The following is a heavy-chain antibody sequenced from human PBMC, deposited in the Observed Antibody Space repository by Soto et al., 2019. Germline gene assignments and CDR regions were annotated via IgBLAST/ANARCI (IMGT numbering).Heavy chain of an antibody. D-gene: IGHD2-15*01. CDR3: TRAGYCSGGSCYPPYYFDY. J-gene: IGHJ4*02. CDR1: GFTFGDYA. V-gene: IGHV3-49*03. CDR2: IRSKAYGGTT. Sequence: GGSLRLSCTASGFTFGDYAMSWFRQAPGKGLEWVGFIRSKAYGGTTEYAASVKGRFTISRDDSKSIAYLQMNSLKTEDTAVYYCTRAGYCSGGSCYPPYYFDYWGQGTLVTVSS.